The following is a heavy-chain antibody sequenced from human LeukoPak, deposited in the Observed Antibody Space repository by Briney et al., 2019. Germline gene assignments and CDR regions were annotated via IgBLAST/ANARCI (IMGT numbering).Heavy chain of an antibody. D-gene: IGHD2-15*01. V-gene: IGHV3-30*04. CDR1: GFIFSNYA. Sequence: GGSLRLSCAASGFIFSNYAMHWVRQAPGKGLEWVALISYDGSNKYYADSVKGRFTISRDNSKNTLYLQMNSLRAEDTAVYYCAKFGSGTTYPRRAFDIWGQGTMVTVSS. CDR3: AKFGSGTTYPRRAFDI. CDR2: ISYDGSNK. J-gene: IGHJ3*02.